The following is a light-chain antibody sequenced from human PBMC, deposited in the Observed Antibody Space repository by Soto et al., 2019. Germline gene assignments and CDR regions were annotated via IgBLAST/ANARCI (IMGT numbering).Light chain of an antibody. CDR1: QTISTW. V-gene: IGKV1-39*01. Sequence: DIQVTQSPPTLSASVGDRVTITCRASQTISTWMAWYQQKPGKAPKLLIYAASALESGVPSRFSGSGSGTDFTLTISSLQPGDFATYYCQQSYSTPWTFGQGTKVDIK. J-gene: IGKJ1*01. CDR2: AAS. CDR3: QQSYSTPWT.